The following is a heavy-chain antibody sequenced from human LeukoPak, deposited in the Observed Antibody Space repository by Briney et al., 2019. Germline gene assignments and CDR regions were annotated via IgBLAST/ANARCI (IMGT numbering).Heavy chain of an antibody. CDR2: IYTSGST. V-gene: IGHV4-4*07. CDR3: AREIVVVPAPTRYYYYYMDV. CDR1: GGSISSYY. D-gene: IGHD2-2*01. Sequence: SETLSLTCTVSGGSISSYYWSWIRQPAGKGLEWIGRIYTSGSTNYNPSLKSRVTMSVDTSKNQFSLKLSSVTAADTAVYYCAREIVVVPAPTRYYYYYMDVWGKGTTVTVSS. J-gene: IGHJ6*03.